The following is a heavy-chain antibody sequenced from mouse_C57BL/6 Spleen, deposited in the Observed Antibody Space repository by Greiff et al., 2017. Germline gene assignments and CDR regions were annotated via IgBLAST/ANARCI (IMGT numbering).Heavy chain of an antibody. CDR2: ISYDGSN. D-gene: IGHD2-3*01. V-gene: IGHV3-6*01. Sequence: ESGPGLVKPSQSLSLTCSVTGYSITSGYYWNWIRQFPGNKLEWMGYISYDGSNNYNPSLKNRISITRDTSKNQFFLKLNSVTTEDTATYYCARGGGYYPLFDYWGQGTTLTVSS. CDR1: GYSITSGYY. J-gene: IGHJ2*01. CDR3: ARGGGYYPLFDY.